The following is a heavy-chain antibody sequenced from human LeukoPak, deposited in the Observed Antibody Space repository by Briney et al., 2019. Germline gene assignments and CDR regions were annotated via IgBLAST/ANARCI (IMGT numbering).Heavy chain of an antibody. CDR2: TSAYNGNT. CDR3: ARNYDSSGYYEDDY. D-gene: IGHD3-22*01. V-gene: IGHV1-18*01. J-gene: IGHJ4*02. Sequence: ASVKVSCKASGYTFTSYGISWVRQAPGQGLEWMGWTSAYNGNTNYAQKLQGRVTMTTDTSTSTGYMELRSLRSDDTAVYYCARNYDSSGYYEDDYWGQGTLVTVSS. CDR1: GYTFTSYG.